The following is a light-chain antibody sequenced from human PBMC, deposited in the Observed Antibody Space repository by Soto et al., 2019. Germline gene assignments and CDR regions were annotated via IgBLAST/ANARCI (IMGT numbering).Light chain of an antibody. CDR3: QTWDTGTRV. CDR1: SGHSSYG. V-gene: IGLV4-69*01. J-gene: IGLJ2*01. Sequence: QPVLTQSPSASASLGASVKLTCTLSSGHSSYGIAWHQQQPEKGPRYLMKLNSDGSHSKGDGIPDRFSGSSSGAERYLTISSLQSDDEADYYCQTWDTGTRVFGGGTKLTVL. CDR2: LNSDGSH.